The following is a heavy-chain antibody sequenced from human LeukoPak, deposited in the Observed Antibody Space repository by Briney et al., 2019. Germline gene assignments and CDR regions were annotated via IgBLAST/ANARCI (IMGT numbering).Heavy chain of an antibody. Sequence: GGSLRLSCAASGFTFSSYAMSWVRQAPGKGLVWVSAISGSGGSTYYADSVKGRFTISRDNSKDTLYLQMNSLRAEDTAVYYCAKVTSSGWYGAFDIWGQGTMVTVSS. CDR1: GFTFSSYA. CDR3: AKVTSSGWYGAFDI. V-gene: IGHV3-23*01. J-gene: IGHJ3*02. CDR2: ISGSGGST. D-gene: IGHD6-19*01.